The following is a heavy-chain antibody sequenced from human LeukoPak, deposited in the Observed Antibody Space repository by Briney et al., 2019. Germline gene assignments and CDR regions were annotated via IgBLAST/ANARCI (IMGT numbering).Heavy chain of an antibody. D-gene: IGHD3-10*02. CDR3: AELGITMIGGV. Sequence: PGGSLRLSCAASEFTFSSYNMNWVRQAPGKGLEWVSSISSSSDYIYYADSVKGRFTISRDNAKNSLYLQMNSLRAEDTAVYYCAELGITMIGGVWGKRTTVTISS. CDR2: ISSSSDYI. V-gene: IGHV3-21*01. CDR1: EFTFSSYN. J-gene: IGHJ6*04.